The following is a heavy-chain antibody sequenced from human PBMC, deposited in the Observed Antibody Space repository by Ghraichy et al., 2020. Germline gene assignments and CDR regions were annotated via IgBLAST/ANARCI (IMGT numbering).Heavy chain of an antibody. Sequence: LSLTCAVSGGSISSGGYSWSWIRQPPGKGLEWIGYIYHSGSTYYNPSLKSRVTISVDRSKNQFSLKLSSVTAADTAVYYCARGSGMASFDYWGQGTLVTVSS. V-gene: IGHV4-30-2*01. CDR2: IYHSGST. J-gene: IGHJ4*02. CDR1: GGSISSGGYS. CDR3: ARGSGMASFDY. D-gene: IGHD5-24*01.